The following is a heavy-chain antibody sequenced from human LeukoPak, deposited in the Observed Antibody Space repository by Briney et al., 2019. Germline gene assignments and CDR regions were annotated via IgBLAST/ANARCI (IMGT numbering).Heavy chain of an antibody. V-gene: IGHV4-59*08. D-gene: IGHD5-12*01. CDR1: GGSISSYY. CDR3: ARRLGGYNY. Sequence: SETLSLTCTVSGGSISSYYWSWIRQTPGKGLEWIGYIYYSGSPNYNPSLKSRVTMSVDTSQNQFSLKLSTVTAADTAVYYCARRLGGYNYWGQGTLVTVS. J-gene: IGHJ4*02. CDR2: IYYSGSP.